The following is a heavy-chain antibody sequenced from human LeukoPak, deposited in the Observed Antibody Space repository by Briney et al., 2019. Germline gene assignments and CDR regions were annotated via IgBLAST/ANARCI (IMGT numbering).Heavy chain of an antibody. CDR2: ISAYNGNT. D-gene: IGHD5-12*01. CDR3: AKTGFTTRMVATGGAFDI. CDR1: GYTFTSYG. V-gene: IGHV1-18*01. Sequence: ASVKVSCKASGYTFTSYGISWVRQAPGQGLEWMGWISAYNGNTNYAQKLQGRVTMTTDTSTSTAYMELGSLRSDDTAVYYCAKTGFTTRMVATGGAFDIWGQGTMVTVSS. J-gene: IGHJ3*02.